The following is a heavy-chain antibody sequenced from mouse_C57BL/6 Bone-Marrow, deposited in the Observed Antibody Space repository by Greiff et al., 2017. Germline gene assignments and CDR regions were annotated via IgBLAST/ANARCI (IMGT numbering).Heavy chain of an antibody. CDR1: GYTFTSYW. Sequence: QVQLQQPGAELVMPGASVKLSCKASGYTFTSYWMHWVKQRPGQGLEWIGMIHPNSGSTNYNEKFKSKATLTVDKSSSTAYMQLSSLTSEDSAVYYCAREGRFYGSSWYFDVWGTGTTVTVSS. V-gene: IGHV1-64*01. D-gene: IGHD1-1*01. CDR2: IHPNSGST. CDR3: AREGRFYGSSWYFDV. J-gene: IGHJ1*03.